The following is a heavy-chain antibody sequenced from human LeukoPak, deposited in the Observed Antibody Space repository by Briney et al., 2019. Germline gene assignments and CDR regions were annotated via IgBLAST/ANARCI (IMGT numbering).Heavy chain of an antibody. J-gene: IGHJ4*02. CDR1: GFTFSSYG. CDR3: VKQKTAYDILTGYGY. V-gene: IGHV3-33*01. CDR2: IWYDGSNK. D-gene: IGHD3-9*01. Sequence: GGSLRLCCAASGFTFSSYGMHRVRQAPGKCLEWVAVIWYDGSNKYYAASVKGRFTISRENSKNTLYLQMNSLRAEDTAVYFFVKQKTAYDILTGYGYWGQGTLVTVSS.